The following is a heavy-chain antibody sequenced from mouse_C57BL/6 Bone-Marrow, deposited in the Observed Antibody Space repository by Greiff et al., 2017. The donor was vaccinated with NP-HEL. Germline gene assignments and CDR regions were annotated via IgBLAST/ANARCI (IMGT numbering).Heavy chain of an antibody. CDR3: ARRGYYYGSSPYWYFDV. D-gene: IGHD1-1*01. Sequence: QVQLQQPGAELVMPGASVKLSCKASGYTFTSYWMHWVKQRPGQGLEWIGEIDPSDSYTNYNQKFKGKSTLTVDKSSSTAYMQLSSLTSEDSAVYYCARRGYYYGSSPYWYFDVWGTGTTGTVSS. J-gene: IGHJ1*03. V-gene: IGHV1-69*01. CDR1: GYTFTSYW. CDR2: IDPSDSYT.